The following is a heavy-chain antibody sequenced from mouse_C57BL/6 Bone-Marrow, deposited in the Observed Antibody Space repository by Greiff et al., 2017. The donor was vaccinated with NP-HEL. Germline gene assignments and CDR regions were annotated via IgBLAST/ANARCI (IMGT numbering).Heavy chain of an antibody. J-gene: IGHJ1*03. Sequence: QVQLQQSGAELVKPGASVKLSCKASGFTFTSYWMYWVKQRPGQGLEWIGMIHPDSGSTNYNAKLKGKATLTVDKSSATAYMQLSSLTSEDTAVYYCTNYVTTVPQYFYVWGTGTTLTVSS. V-gene: IGHV1-64*01. CDR1: GFTFTSYW. CDR3: TNYVTTVPQYFYV. CDR2: IHPDSGST. D-gene: IGHD1-1*01.